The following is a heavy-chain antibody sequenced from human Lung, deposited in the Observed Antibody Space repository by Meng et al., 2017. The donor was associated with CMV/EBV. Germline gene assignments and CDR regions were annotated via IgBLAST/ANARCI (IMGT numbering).Heavy chain of an antibody. CDR1: GYTFTGYG. Sequence: ASVXVSCKPSGYTFTGYGINWVRQAPGQGLEWMAWISTYNGDTNYAQKFQGRATVTTDTSTGTVYMELRSLTSDDPAVYFCARGNWNIDYSGQGTLVTVSS. D-gene: IGHD1/OR15-1a*01. J-gene: IGHJ4*02. CDR2: ISTYNGDT. CDR3: ARGNWNIDY. V-gene: IGHV1-18*01.